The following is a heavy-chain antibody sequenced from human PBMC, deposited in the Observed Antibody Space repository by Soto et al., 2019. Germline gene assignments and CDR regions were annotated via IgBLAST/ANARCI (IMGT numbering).Heavy chain of an antibody. Sequence: QVQLVQSGAEVKKPGASVKVSCKASGYTFTSYAMHWVRQAPGQRLEWMGWINAGNGNTKYSQKFQGRVTITRDTAASTAYMELSSLRSEDTAVYYSAGRYDSSGFDYWGQGTLVTVSS. CDR3: AGRYDSSGFDY. V-gene: IGHV1-3*01. CDR2: INAGNGNT. D-gene: IGHD3-22*01. CDR1: GYTFTSYA. J-gene: IGHJ4*02.